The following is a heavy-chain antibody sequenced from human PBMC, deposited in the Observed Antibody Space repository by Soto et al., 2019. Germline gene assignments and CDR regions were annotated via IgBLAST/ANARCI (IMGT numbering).Heavy chain of an antibody. CDR2: ISSSSSYT. CDR3: ARGEWELPESAFDI. V-gene: IGHV3-11*06. J-gene: IGHJ3*02. CDR1: GFTFSDYY. D-gene: IGHD1-26*01. Sequence: QVQLVESGGGLVKPGGSLRLSCAASGFTFSDYYMSWIRQAPGKGLEWVSYISSSSSYTNYADSVKGRSTISRDNAKNSLYLQMNSLRAEDTAVYYCARGEWELPESAFDIWGQGTMVTVSS.